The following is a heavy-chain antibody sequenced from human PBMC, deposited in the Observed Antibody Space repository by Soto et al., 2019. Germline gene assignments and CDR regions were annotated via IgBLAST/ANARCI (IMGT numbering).Heavy chain of an antibody. Sequence: EVQLVESGGGLVQPGRSLRLSCAASGFTFDEYAMHWVRQAPGKGLEWVSGINWHSGSIAYADSVKGRFTISRDNAKNSLYLQMNSLRVGDTALYYCAKVAAARPFFDYWGQGTLVTVSS. CDR1: GFTFDEYA. J-gene: IGHJ4*02. CDR3: AKVAAARPFFDY. CDR2: INWHSGSI. V-gene: IGHV3-9*01. D-gene: IGHD6-13*01.